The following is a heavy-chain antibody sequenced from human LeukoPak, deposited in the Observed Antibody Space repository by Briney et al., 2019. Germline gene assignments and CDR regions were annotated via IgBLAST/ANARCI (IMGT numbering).Heavy chain of an antibody. Sequence: ASVKVSCKASGGTFSSYAISWVRQAPGQGLEWMGGMIPIFGTANYAQKFQGRVTITADESTSTAYMELSSLRSEDTAVYYCARLLRPYYYGSGSYRIPHDAFDIWGQGTMVTVSS. CDR3: ARLLRPYYYGSGSYRIPHDAFDI. CDR1: GGTFSSYA. D-gene: IGHD3-10*01. J-gene: IGHJ3*02. V-gene: IGHV1-69*13. CDR2: MIPIFGTA.